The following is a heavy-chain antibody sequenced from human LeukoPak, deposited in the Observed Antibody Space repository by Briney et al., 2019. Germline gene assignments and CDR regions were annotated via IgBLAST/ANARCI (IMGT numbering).Heavy chain of an antibody. V-gene: IGHV3-74*01. CDR1: GFTFSSYW. Sequence: GGSLRLSCAASGFTFSSYWMHWVRQAPGKGLVWVSRINSDGSSTSYADSVKGRFTISRDNAKNTLYLQMNNLRPEDTAVYYCTKGQLWASGRAFDIWGQGTMVTVSS. CDR2: INSDGSST. CDR3: TKGQLWASGRAFDI. J-gene: IGHJ3*02. D-gene: IGHD3-16*01.